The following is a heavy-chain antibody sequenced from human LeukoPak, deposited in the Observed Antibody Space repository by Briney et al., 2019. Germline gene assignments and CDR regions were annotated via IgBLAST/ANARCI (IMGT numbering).Heavy chain of an antibody. V-gene: IGHV3-11*01. J-gene: IGHJ3*02. CDR1: GCSFIDYY. D-gene: IGHD2-15*01. Sequence: GGTLRLSCAASGCSFIDYYMIWLRQAPGKGLEWLSSINGSADRILYADSVKGRFTISRDNAKNSLFLQMDSLRAEDTAVYFCARDRDVRVVQAHYDAYDMWGEGTVVTVSS. CDR3: ARDRDVRVVQAHYDAYDM. CDR2: INGSADRI.